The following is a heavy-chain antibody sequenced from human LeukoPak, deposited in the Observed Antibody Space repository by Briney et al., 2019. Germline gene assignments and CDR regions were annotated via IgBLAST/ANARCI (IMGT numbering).Heavy chain of an antibody. J-gene: IGHJ4*02. Sequence: SETLSLTCTVSGGSISSYYWSWIRQPPGKGLEWIGNIYYSGSTNYNPSLKSRVTISVDTSKTQFSLKLSSVTAADTAVYYCARLIDRRDGYNYVDYWGQGTLVTVSS. CDR1: GGSISSYY. CDR3: ARLIDRRDGYNYVDY. D-gene: IGHD5-24*01. V-gene: IGHV4-59*08. CDR2: IYYSGST.